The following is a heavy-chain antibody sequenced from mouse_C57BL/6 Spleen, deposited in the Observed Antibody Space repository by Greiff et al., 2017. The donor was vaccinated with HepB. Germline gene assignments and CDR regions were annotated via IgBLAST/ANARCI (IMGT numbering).Heavy chain of an antibody. V-gene: IGHV5-17*01. CDR2: ISSGSSTI. D-gene: IGHD2-4*01. CDR1: GFTFSDYG. CDR3: ANYDGDAMDY. J-gene: IGHJ4*01. Sequence: DVMLVESGGGLVKPGGSLKLSCAASGFTFSDYGMHWVRQAPEKGLEWVAYISSGSSTIYYADTVKGRFTISRDNAKNTLFLQMTSLRSEDTAMYYCANYDGDAMDYWGQGTSVTVSS.